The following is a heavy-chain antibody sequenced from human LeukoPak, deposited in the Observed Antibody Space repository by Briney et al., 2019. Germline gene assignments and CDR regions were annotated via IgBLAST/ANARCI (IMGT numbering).Heavy chain of an antibody. CDR2: IKEDGGEK. Sequence: GGSLRLSCAASGFTFSRNWMSWVRQAPGKGLEWVANIKEDGGEKFYVDSVKGRFTISRDNAKNPLYLQMNSLGAEDTATYYCAKPGRTAAGLFDSWGQGTLVTVSS. D-gene: IGHD6-13*01. CDR1: GFTFSRNW. CDR3: AKPGRTAAGLFDS. V-gene: IGHV3-7*03. J-gene: IGHJ4*02.